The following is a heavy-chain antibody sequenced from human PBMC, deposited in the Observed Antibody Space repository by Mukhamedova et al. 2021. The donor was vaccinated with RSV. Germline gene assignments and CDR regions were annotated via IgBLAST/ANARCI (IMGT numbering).Heavy chain of an antibody. Sequence: GLEWMGMIFPGDADTKYSESFQGQVTISVDTSSSISYLQWDTLKASDSATYYCARGRTPTYGFPFDYLGRGTLVTVSS. V-gene: IGHV5-51*01. CDR2: IFPGDADT. J-gene: IGHJ4*02. D-gene: IGHD3-10*01. CDR3: ARGRTPTYGFPFDY.